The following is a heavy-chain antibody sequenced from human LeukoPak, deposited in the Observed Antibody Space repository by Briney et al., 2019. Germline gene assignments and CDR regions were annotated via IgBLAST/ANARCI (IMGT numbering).Heavy chain of an antibody. D-gene: IGHD3-16*01. Sequence: GGSLRLSCAASGFTFSTSDMHWVRQVTGKGLEWVSAIGTGGDTYYPGSVKGRFTISRDNAENTLYLQMNSLRAEDTAVYYCAKDLYAGGYMDVWGKGTTVTISS. CDR2: IGTGGDT. J-gene: IGHJ6*03. CDR1: GFTFSTSD. V-gene: IGHV3-13*01. CDR3: AKDLYAGGYMDV.